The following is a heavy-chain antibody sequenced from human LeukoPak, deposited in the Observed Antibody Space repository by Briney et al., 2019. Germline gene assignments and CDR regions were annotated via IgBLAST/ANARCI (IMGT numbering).Heavy chain of an antibody. Sequence: ASVKVSCKTSGNTFIGYWIHWVRQAPGQGLEWMGAINPRGDATIGAQKFQGRVATTRDTSTSTVYIELSSLRSEDTAVYYCAREGQQLKHFDYWGQGTLVTVSS. D-gene: IGHD1-1*01. V-gene: IGHV1-46*01. CDR3: AREGQQLKHFDY. J-gene: IGHJ4*02. CDR2: INPRGDAT. CDR1: GNTFIGYW.